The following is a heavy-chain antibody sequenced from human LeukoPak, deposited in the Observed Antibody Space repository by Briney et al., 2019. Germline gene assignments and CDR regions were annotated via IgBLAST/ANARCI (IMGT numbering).Heavy chain of an antibody. D-gene: IGHD2-15*01. V-gene: IGHV3-21*01. CDR3: ARGWWGPLPPPPVYYMDV. CDR1: GFTFSSYS. CDR2: ISSSSSYI. Sequence: GGSLRLSCAASGFTFSSYSMNWVRQAPGKGLEWVSSISSSSSYIYYADSVKGRFTISRANAKTPLYLQMHSPRAEDTAVYYCARGWWGPLPPPPVYYMDVWGKGTTVTVSS. J-gene: IGHJ6*03.